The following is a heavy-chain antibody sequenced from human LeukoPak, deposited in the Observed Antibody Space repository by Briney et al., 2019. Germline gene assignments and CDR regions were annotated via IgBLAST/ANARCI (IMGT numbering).Heavy chain of an antibody. CDR2: IIPIFGTA. Sequence: SVKVSCKASGGTFSSYAISWVRQAPGQGLEWMGGIIPIFGTANYAQKFQGRVTITADESTSTAYMELSRLRSDDTAVYYCARVPGAYCGGDCDDYWGQGTLVTVSS. V-gene: IGHV1-69*01. D-gene: IGHD2-21*02. CDR3: ARVPGAYCGGDCDDY. J-gene: IGHJ4*02. CDR1: GGTFSSYA.